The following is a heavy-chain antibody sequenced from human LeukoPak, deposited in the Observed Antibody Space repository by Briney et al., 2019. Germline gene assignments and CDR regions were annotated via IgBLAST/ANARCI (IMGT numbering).Heavy chain of an antibody. CDR2: IIPIFGTA. D-gene: IGHD6-13*01. CDR1: GGTFSSYA. CDR3: ARAAAGTGYYFDY. J-gene: IGHJ4*02. Sequence: SVKVSCKASGGTFSSYAISWVRQAPRQGLEWMGGIIPIFGTANYAQKFQGRVTITADKSTSTAYMELSSLRSEDTAVYYCARAAAGTGYYFDYWGQGTLVTVSS. V-gene: IGHV1-69*06.